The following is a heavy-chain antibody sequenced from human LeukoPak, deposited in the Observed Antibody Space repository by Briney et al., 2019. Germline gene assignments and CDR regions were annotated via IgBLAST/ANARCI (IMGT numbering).Heavy chain of an antibody. CDR3: AREEQQQLVDY. J-gene: IGHJ4*02. D-gene: IGHD6-13*01. CDR2: INHSGST. V-gene: IGHV4-34*01. CDR1: GGSFSGYY. Sequence: SETLSLTCAVYGGSFSGYYWSWIRQPPGKGLEWIGEINHSGSTNYNPSLKSRVTISVDTSKNQFSLKLSSVTAADTAVYYCAREEQQQLVDYWGQGTLVTVSS.